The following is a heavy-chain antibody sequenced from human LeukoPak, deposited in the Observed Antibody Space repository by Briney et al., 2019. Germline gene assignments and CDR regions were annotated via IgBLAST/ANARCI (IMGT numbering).Heavy chain of an antibody. D-gene: IGHD3-10*01. Sequence: PSETLSLTCTVSGGSISSSSYYWDWIRQPPGEGLEWIATIYYSGTTYYNPSLQSRVGIFVDTSKNQFSLKLRSVSAADTAVYYCARHGAHNYSGSGSYYTTPFDSWGQGTLVTVSS. J-gene: IGHJ4*02. CDR1: GGSISSSSYY. CDR3: ARHGAHNYSGSGSYYTTPFDS. V-gene: IGHV4-39*01. CDR2: IYYSGTT.